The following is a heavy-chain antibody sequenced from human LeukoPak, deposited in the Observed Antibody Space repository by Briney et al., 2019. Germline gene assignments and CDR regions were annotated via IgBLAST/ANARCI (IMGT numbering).Heavy chain of an antibody. Sequence: ASVKVSCKASGYTFTSYGISWVRQATGQGLEWMGWMNPNSGNTGYAQKFQGRVTMTRNTSISTAYMELSSLRSEDTAVYYCARGYGSGTLGDYWGQGTLVTVSS. CDR3: ARGYGSGTLGDY. V-gene: IGHV1-8*02. D-gene: IGHD3-10*01. CDR2: MNPNSGNT. J-gene: IGHJ4*02. CDR1: GYTFTSYG.